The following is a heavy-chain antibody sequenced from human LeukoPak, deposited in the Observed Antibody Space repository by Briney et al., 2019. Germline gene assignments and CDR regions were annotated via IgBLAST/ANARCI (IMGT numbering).Heavy chain of an antibody. CDR2: IKQDGSEK. J-gene: IGHJ6*02. D-gene: IGHD3-3*01. CDR1: GFMFSSNW. CDR3: ARMEYYDFWSGYYNGMDV. Sequence: GGSLRLSCAASGFMFSSNWMSWVRQAPGKGLEWVANIKQDGSEKYYVDSVKGRFTISRDNAKNSLYLQMNSLRAEDTAVYYCARMEYYDFWSGYYNGMDVWGQGTTVTVSS. V-gene: IGHV3-7*01.